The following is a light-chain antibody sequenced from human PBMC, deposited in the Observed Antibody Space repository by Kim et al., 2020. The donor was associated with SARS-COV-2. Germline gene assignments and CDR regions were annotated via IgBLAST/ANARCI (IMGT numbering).Light chain of an antibody. CDR3: QQFKDYPIT. J-gene: IGKJ5*01. V-gene: IGKV1D-13*01. CDR1: QDIWNA. Sequence: AIQLTQSPSSLSASVGDRVTITCRASQDIWNALAWYQQKPGKPPKVLIYDASSLQSGVPSRFTGSGSGTEFTLTISSLQPEDFATYYCQQFKDYPITFGQGTRLEI. CDR2: DAS.